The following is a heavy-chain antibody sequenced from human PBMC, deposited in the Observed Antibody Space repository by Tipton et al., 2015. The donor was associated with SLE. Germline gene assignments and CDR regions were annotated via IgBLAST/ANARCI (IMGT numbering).Heavy chain of an antibody. CDR3: AGGRGMITYGGVFAD. D-gene: IGHD3-16*02. CDR1: GGSLSGHS. V-gene: IGHV4-59*04. Sequence: GLVKPSETLSLTCSVSGGSLSGHSLHWIRQAPGKGLEWIGSGHHSGATYRTPSLKSRLTISVDTSKNQFSLKVTSVTVADTAVYYCAGGRGMITYGGVFADWGQGTLVTVSS. CDR2: GHHSGAT. J-gene: IGHJ4*02.